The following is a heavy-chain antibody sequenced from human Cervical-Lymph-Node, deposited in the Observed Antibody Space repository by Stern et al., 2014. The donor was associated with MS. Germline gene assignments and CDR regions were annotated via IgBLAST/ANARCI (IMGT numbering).Heavy chain of an antibody. J-gene: IGHJ4*02. Sequence: QVQLVESGVGVKKPGSSGNASSKFFGGTFPNLPSTCLGLTLGKGLKWMGAIVPIFGAKRPAKKFQGRLTITADDSTATSHLKLSGLRYEDTALYYCARDGPVSDLDFWGQGTLVTVS. CDR3: ARDGPVSDLDF. V-gene: IGHV1-69*01. CDR2: IVPIFGAK. CDR1: GGTFPNLP.